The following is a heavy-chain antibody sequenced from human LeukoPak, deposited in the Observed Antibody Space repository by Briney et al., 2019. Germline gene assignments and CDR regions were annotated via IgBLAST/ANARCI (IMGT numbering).Heavy chain of an antibody. J-gene: IGHJ4*02. Sequence: GGSLRPSCAASGFTFTSSDMTWVRQSPGEGLEWVSLIYSGGDTYYADSTKGRFTISRDNSKNTLYLQMNSLRDEDTAVYYCAKWGGYGYGIDFWGQGTLVTVSS. D-gene: IGHD5-18*01. CDR3: AKWGGYGYGIDF. CDR1: GFTFTSSD. CDR2: IYSGGDT. V-gene: IGHV3-66*01.